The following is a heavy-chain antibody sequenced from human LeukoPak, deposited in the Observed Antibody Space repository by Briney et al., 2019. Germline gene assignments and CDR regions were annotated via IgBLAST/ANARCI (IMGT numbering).Heavy chain of an antibody. D-gene: IGHD3/OR15-3a*01. Sequence: PSETLSLTCTVFGGSISSYYWSWIRQPPGKGLEWIGYIYYSGSTNYNPSLKSRVTISVDTSKNQFSLKLSSVTAADTAVYYCARWTNYYMDVWGKGTTVTVSS. V-gene: IGHV4-59*01. CDR2: IYYSGST. CDR1: GGSISSYY. CDR3: ARWTNYYMDV. J-gene: IGHJ6*03.